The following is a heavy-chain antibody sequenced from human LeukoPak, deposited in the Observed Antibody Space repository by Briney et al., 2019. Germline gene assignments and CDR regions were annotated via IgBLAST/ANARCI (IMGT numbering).Heavy chain of an antibody. J-gene: IGHJ4*02. CDR2: ISTSGESA. D-gene: IGHD3-22*01. Sequence: GSLRLSCPVSGFTFSSYAMSWVRQAPGRGLEWVSVISTSGESAYYADSVKGRFTISRDNSKNTLYLQMNSLRAEDTAVYYCAKDRGSGYHYFDYWGQGTLVTVSS. CDR3: AKDRGSGYHYFDY. V-gene: IGHV3-23*01. CDR1: GFTFSSYA.